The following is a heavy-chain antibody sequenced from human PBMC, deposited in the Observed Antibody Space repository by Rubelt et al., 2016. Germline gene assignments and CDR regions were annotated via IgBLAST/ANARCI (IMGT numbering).Heavy chain of an antibody. CDR2: INHSGST. CDR1: GGSFSGYY. Sequence: QVQLQQWGAGLLKPSETLSLTCAVYGGSFSGYYWSWIRQPPGKGLEWIGEINHSGSTNYSPSRKSRVTIAVDRSKNQFSRKLSPVTAADTAVYYCASRGRYYGSGSYPPRTGIVDYWGQGTLVTVSA. D-gene: IGHD3-10*01. J-gene: IGHJ4*02. V-gene: IGHV4-34*01. CDR3: ASRGRYYGSGSYPPRTGIVDY.